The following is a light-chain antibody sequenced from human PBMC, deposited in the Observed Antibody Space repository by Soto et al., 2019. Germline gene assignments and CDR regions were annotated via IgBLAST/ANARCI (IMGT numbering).Light chain of an antibody. Sequence: SYELTQPPSVSVSPGQTASITCSGDKLGDKYACWYQQKQGQSPVLVIYQDSKRPSGIPERFSGSNSGNTATLTIGGNQAMDEADYYCQAWDSSTGVFGTGTKLTVL. J-gene: IGLJ1*01. CDR2: QDS. V-gene: IGLV3-1*01. CDR1: KLGDKY. CDR3: QAWDSSTGV.